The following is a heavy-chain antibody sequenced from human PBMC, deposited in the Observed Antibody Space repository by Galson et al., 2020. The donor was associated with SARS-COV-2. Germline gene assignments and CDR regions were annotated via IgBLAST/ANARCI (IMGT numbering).Heavy chain of an antibody. Sequence: GGSLRLSCAASGFTFGIYALSWVRQAPGKGLEWVSLVTSGGTFYADSVKFRFDASRDNSKNTLYLQMNSLRPEDTAVYYCATRKRFAFDAGGLHNVDVWGQGTTVTVSS. V-gene: IGHV3-23*03. J-gene: IGHJ6*02. CDR1: GFTFGIYA. CDR2: VTSGGT. CDR3: ATRKRFAFDAGGLHNVDV. D-gene: IGHD2-8*02.